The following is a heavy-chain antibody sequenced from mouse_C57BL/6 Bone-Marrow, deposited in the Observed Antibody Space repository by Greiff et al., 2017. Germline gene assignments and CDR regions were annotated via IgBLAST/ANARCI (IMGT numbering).Heavy chain of an antibody. Sequence: VQLQQSGPELVKPGASVKISCKASGYSFTDYNMNWVKQSNGKSLEWIGVINPNYGTTSYNQKFKGKATLTVDQSSSTASVQLNSLTSEDSAVYYCARWYGSSYVWFAYWGQGTLVTVSA. CDR2: INPNYGTT. V-gene: IGHV1-39*01. D-gene: IGHD1-1*01. J-gene: IGHJ3*01. CDR3: ARWYGSSYVWFAY. CDR1: GYSFTDYN.